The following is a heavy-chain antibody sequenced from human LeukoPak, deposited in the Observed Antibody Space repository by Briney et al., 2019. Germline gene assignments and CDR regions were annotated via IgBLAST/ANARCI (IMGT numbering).Heavy chain of an antibody. D-gene: IGHD2-8*01. CDR3: VREGGVQPFS. J-gene: IGHJ5*02. Sequence: GGSLRLSCAASGFTFSTYSMVWVRQPPGKGLEWVAFIRFDGGNEYYADSVKGRFTISRDNSKNILFLQLNSLRLDDTAVYYCVREGGVQPFSWGQGTLVTVSS. V-gene: IGHV3-30*02. CDR1: GFTFSTYS. CDR2: IRFDGGNE.